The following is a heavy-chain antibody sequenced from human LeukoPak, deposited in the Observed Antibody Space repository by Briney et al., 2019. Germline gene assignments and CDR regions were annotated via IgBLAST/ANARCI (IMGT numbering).Heavy chain of an antibody. CDR2: VSGNGAET. J-gene: IGHJ4*02. CDR3: AKRDGPYFFDY. V-gene: IGHV3-23*01. CDR1: GFWFSNYG. Sequence: QPGGSLRLSCAASGFWFSNYGMNWIRQAPGKGLEWVSVVSGNGAETYYADSVKGRFTVSRDNSKNTVYLQMNSLRADDTAVYYWAKRDGPYFFDYWGQGTPVTVSS.